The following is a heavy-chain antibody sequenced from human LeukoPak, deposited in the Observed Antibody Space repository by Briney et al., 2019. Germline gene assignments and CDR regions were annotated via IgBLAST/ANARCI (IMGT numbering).Heavy chain of an antibody. D-gene: IGHD3-22*01. CDR2: INWNGGGT. Sequence: GGSLRLSCAASGFTFDDYGMSWVRQAPGKGLEWVSGINWNGGGTGYADSVKGRFTLSRDSAKNSLYLQMNTLRAEDTALYYCARGASYYYDSSGYYNWGQGTLVTVSS. CDR3: ARGASYYYDSSGYYN. V-gene: IGHV3-20*04. J-gene: IGHJ4*02. CDR1: GFTFDDYG.